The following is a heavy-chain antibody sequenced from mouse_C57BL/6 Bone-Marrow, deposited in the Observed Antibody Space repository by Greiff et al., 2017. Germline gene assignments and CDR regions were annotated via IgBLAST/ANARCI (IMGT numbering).Heavy chain of an antibody. Sequence: DVKLVESGGGLVKPGGSLKLSCAASGFTFSSYTMSWVRQTPEKRLEWVATISGGGGNTYYPDSVKGRFTISRDNAKNTLYLQMSSLRSEDTALYYCARRDYGNYGYFDVWGTGTTVTVSS. CDR2: ISGGGGNT. V-gene: IGHV5-9*01. D-gene: IGHD2-1*01. CDR1: GFTFSSYT. CDR3: ARRDYGNYGYFDV. J-gene: IGHJ1*03.